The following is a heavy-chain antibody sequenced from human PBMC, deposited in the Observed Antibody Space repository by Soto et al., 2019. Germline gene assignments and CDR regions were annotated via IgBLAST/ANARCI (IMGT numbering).Heavy chain of an antibody. J-gene: IGHJ4*02. V-gene: IGHV3-23*01. CDR2: LSDGGGST. D-gene: IGHD2-2*01. Sequence: EVQLLESGGGLVQPGGSLRLSCAASGFTFSNYAMSWVRQAPGKGLEWVSGLSDGGGSTFYADSVKGRFTISRDNAKNKLYLEMNSLRAEDTAVYYCAKVRVVIPAAGDYFDYWGQGTLVTVSS. CDR1: GFTFSNYA. CDR3: AKVRVVIPAAGDYFDY.